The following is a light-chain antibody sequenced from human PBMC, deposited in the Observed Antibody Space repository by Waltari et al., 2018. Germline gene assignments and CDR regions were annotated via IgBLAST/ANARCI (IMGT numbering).Light chain of an antibody. J-gene: IGKJ4*01. Sequence: DIVLPQSPVTLSLSPGERATLSCRASQTVRTTYLAWYHQKPGQAPTLLIYGASSRATGIPDRFSGSGSGTDFSLTVSSLEPEDFAVYYCQQYDISPLTFGGGTKVEIK. CDR3: QQYDISPLT. V-gene: IGKV3-20*01. CDR2: GAS. CDR1: QTVRTTY.